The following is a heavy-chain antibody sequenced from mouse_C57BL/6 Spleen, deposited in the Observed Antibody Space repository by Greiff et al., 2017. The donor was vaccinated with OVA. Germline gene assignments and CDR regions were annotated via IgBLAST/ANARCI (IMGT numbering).Heavy chain of an antibody. Sequence: VQLQQSGAELARPGASVKLSCKASGYTFTSYGISWVKQRTGPGLEWIGEIYPRSGNTYYNEKFKGKATLTADKSSSTAYMELRSLTSEDSAVYFCAMIYDGYYRFAYWGQGTLVTVSA. CDR2: IYPRSGNT. D-gene: IGHD2-3*01. J-gene: IGHJ3*01. CDR1: GYTFTSYG. V-gene: IGHV1-81*01. CDR3: AMIYDGYYRFAY.